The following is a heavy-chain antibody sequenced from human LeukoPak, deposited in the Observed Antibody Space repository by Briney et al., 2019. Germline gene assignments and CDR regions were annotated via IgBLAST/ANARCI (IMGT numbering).Heavy chain of an antibody. CDR2: ISSSSSYI. CDR3: ARDLRREWELHNYSDY. CDR1: GFTFSSYS. Sequence: PGGSLRLSCAASGFTFSSYSMNWVRQAPGKGLEWVSSISSSSSYIYYADSVKGRFTISRDNAKNSLYLQMNSLRAEDTAVYYCARDLRREWELHNYSDYWGQGTLVTVSS. V-gene: IGHV3-21*01. J-gene: IGHJ4*02. D-gene: IGHD1-26*01.